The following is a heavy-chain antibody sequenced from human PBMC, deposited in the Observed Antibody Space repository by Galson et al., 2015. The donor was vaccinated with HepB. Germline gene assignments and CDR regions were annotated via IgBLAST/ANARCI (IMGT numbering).Heavy chain of an antibody. Sequence: SLRLSCSASTFIFSNYSLNWVRQAPGKGLEWVSYISSRSSTIYYADSVKGRFTISRDNAKNSLYLQMNSLRAEDTAVYYFARGYCSGGSCYTFVYWGQGTLVTVSS. J-gene: IGHJ4*02. CDR2: ISSRSSTI. D-gene: IGHD2-15*01. CDR3: ARGYCSGGSCYTFVY. V-gene: IGHV3-48*04. CDR1: TFIFSNYS.